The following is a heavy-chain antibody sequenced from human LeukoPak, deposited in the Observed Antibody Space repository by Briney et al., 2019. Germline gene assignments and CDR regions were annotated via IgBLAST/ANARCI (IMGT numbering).Heavy chain of an antibody. CDR2: ISGSGGST. D-gene: IGHD3-22*01. V-gene: IGHV3-23*01. Sequence: GGSLRLSCAASGFTFSSYAMSWVRQAPGKGLEWISAISGSGGSTYYADSVKGRFTISRDNSKNTLYLQMNSLRAEDTAVYYCAKGYYYDSSGDAFDIWGQGTMVTVSS. J-gene: IGHJ3*02. CDR1: GFTFSSYA. CDR3: AKGYYYDSSGDAFDI.